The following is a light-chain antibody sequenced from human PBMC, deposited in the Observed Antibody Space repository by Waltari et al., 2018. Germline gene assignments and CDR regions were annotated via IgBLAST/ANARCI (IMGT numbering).Light chain of an antibody. CDR2: AAS. V-gene: IGKV1-27*01. CDR1: QGISDY. CDR3: QKYNSVPPT. J-gene: IGKJ1*01. Sequence: DIQMTHSPSSLSASVGDRVTITCRASQGISDYLAWYQHKPGKIPKLLIYAASALQPGVPSRFTGSGSGTDFTLTISSLQPEDVASYYCQKYNSVPPTFGQGTKVEIK.